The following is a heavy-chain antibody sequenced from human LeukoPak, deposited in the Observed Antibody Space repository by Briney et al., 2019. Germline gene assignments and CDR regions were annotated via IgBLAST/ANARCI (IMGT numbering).Heavy chain of an antibody. D-gene: IGHD2-21*02. Sequence: GGSLRRSCAASEFTFSNYAMHWVRQAPGKGLEWVAVISYDGSNKYYADSVKGRFTISRDNSKNTLYLQMNSLRPEDTALYYCARVSERLLPSFKWFDPWGQGTLVTVSS. CDR1: EFTFSNYA. V-gene: IGHV3-30-3*01. CDR2: ISYDGSNK. J-gene: IGHJ5*02. CDR3: ARVSERLLPSFKWFDP.